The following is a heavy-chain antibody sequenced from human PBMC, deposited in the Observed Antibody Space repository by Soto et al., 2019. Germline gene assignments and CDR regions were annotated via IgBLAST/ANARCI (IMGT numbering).Heavy chain of an antibody. CDR2: ISGSGGST. D-gene: IGHD2-2*01. V-gene: IGHV3-23*01. J-gene: IGHJ4*02. CDR3: AKDQGVVVPAAMDY. Sequence: GSLRLSCAASVFTFSSYAMSWVRQAPGKGLEWVSAISGSGGSTYYADSVKGRFTISRDNSKNTLYLQMNSLRAEDTAVYYCAKDQGVVVPAAMDYWGQGTLVTVSS. CDR1: VFTFSSYA.